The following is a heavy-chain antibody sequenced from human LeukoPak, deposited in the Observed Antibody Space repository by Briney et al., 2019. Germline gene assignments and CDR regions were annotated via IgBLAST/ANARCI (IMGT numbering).Heavy chain of an antibody. Sequence: GGSLRLSCAASGFTFSSYEMNWVRQAPGKGLEWVSYISISGSTIHYADSVKGRFTISRNDAKNALYLQMNSLRAEDMAVYYCARDRPRVGLDYWGQGTLVTVSS. CDR3: ARDRPRVGLDY. V-gene: IGHV3-48*03. J-gene: IGHJ4*02. D-gene: IGHD2-2*01. CDR2: ISISGSTI. CDR1: GFTFSSYE.